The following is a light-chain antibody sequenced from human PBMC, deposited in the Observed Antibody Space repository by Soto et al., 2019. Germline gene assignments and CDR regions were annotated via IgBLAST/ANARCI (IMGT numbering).Light chain of an antibody. CDR1: SSDVGGYNY. CDR2: DVS. J-gene: IGLJ2*01. Sequence: QSALTQPASVSGSPGQSITISCTGTSSDVGGYNYVSWYQQHPGKAPKLMIYDVSNRPSGVSKRFSGSKSGNTASLTISGLQAEDEADYYCSSYTSSSTLGFGGGTKLTVL. CDR3: SSYTSSSTLG. V-gene: IGLV2-14*01.